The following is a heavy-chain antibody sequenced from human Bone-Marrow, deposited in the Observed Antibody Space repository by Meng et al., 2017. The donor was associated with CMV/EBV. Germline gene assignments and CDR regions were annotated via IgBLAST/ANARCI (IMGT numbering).Heavy chain of an antibody. CDR3: ARGYSGSYYDWIDY. D-gene: IGHD1-26*01. Sequence: GGSLRLSCAASGFTFTTFWMTWVRQAPGKGLEWVANIKEDGSGQWYVDSVKGRFTISRDNAKNTLYLQMNSLRAEDTAVYYCARGYSGSYYDWIDYWGQGTLVTVSS. V-gene: IGHV3-7*01. CDR2: IKEDGSGQ. CDR1: GFTFTTFW. J-gene: IGHJ4*02.